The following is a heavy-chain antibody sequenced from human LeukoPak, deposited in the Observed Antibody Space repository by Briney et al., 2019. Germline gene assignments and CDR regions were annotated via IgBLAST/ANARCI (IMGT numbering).Heavy chain of an antibody. CDR2: IRSKANNYAT. J-gene: IGHJ3*02. CDR1: GFTFSGSA. CDR3: TRHGNALDI. Sequence: PGGSLGLSCAASGFTFSGSAMHWVRQAPGKGLEWVGSIRSKANNYATAYAASVKGRFTISRDDSKNTAYLQMNSLKTEDTAVYYCTRHGNALDIWGQGTMVTVSS. V-gene: IGHV3-73*01.